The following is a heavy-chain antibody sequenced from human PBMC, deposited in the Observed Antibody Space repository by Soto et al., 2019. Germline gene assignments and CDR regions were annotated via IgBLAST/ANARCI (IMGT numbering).Heavy chain of an antibody. V-gene: IGHV3-23*01. CDR3: ARDPGPIPAIAVAGTDY. J-gene: IGHJ4*02. Sequence: GGSLRLSCAASGFTFSSYAMSWVRQAPGKGLEWVSAISGSGGSTYYADSVKGRFTISRDNSKNTLYLQMNSLRAEDTAVYYCARDPGPIPAIAVAGTDYWGQGTLVTVSS. CDR2: ISGSGGST. CDR1: GFTFSSYA. D-gene: IGHD6-19*01.